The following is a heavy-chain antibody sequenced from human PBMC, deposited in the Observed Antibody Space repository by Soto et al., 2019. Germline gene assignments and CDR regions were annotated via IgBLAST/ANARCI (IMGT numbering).Heavy chain of an antibody. J-gene: IGHJ4*02. CDR3: ARDTFGGAYDFWH. CDR1: GFSVSNLY. D-gene: IGHD3-3*01. Sequence: EVQLVESGGGLVQPGGSLRLSCAASGFSVSNLYMTWVRQAPGKRLEWVSVISSGDSTYYADSVKGRFTISRDNSKNTLYLEMNSLGAGDTAVYYCARDTFGGAYDFWHGGQGTLVTVSS. CDR2: ISSGDST. V-gene: IGHV3-66*01.